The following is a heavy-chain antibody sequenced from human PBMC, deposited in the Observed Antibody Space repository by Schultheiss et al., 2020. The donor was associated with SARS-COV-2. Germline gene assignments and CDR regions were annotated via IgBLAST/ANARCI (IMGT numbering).Heavy chain of an antibody. J-gene: IGHJ6*02. CDR2: INSDGSST. D-gene: IGHD1-1*01. Sequence: GGSLRLSCTASEFTFSNYWMHWVRQAPGKGLVWVSRINSDGSSTSYADSVKGRFTISRDNAKNTLYLQMNSLRAEDTAVYYCARDTTYYYYGMDVWGQGTTVTVSS. V-gene: IGHV3-74*01. CDR1: EFTFSNYW. CDR3: ARDTTYYYYGMDV.